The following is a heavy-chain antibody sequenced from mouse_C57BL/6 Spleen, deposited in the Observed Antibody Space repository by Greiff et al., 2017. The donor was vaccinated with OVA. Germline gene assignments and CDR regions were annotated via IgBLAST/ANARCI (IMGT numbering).Heavy chain of an antibody. CDR3: ARHPSTGFFDY. Sequence: EVKLMESGGDLVKPGGSLKLSCAASGFTFSSYGMSWVRQTPDKRLEWVATISSGGSYTYYPDSVKGRFTISRDNAKNTLYLQLSSLNAEDTAMYYCARHPSTGFFDYWGQGTTLTVSS. CDR1: GFTFSSYG. V-gene: IGHV5-6*01. J-gene: IGHJ2*01. CDR2: ISSGGSYT. D-gene: IGHD4-1*02.